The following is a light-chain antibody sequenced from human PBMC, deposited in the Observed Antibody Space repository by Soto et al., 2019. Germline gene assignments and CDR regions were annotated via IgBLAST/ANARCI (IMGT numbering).Light chain of an antibody. CDR3: AAWDDRLSGL. CDR1: SSNIGTYS. Sequence: QSVLTQPPSVSGTPGQGVTISCSGSSSNIGTYSVYWYQHLPGMAPKLLIDNNDHRPSGVPDRFSGSKSATSASLAISGLRAEDEADYYCAAWDDRLSGLFGGGTKLTVL. CDR2: NND. V-gene: IGLV1-47*01. J-gene: IGLJ2*01.